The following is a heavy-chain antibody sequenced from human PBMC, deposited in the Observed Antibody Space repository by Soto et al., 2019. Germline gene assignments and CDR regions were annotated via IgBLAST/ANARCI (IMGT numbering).Heavy chain of an antibody. D-gene: IGHD3-10*01. Sequence: SETLSLTCAVYGGSFIGYYWSWIRQPPGKGLEWIGEINHSGSTNYNPSLKSRVTISVDTSKNQFSLKLSSVTAADTAVYYCARGHNIRDYGSGSYYRAFYYFDYWGQGTLVTVSS. V-gene: IGHV4-34*01. CDR2: INHSGST. CDR3: ARGHNIRDYGSGSYYRAFYYFDY. CDR1: GGSFIGYY. J-gene: IGHJ4*02.